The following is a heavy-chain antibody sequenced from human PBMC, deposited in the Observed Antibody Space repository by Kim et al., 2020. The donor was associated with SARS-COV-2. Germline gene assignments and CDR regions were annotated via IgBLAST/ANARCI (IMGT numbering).Heavy chain of an antibody. Sequence: SDTRYSPAFQGQVTISADKSISTAYLQWSSLKASDTAMYYCARSLGFDPWGQGTLVTVSA. J-gene: IGHJ5*02. CDR3: ARSLGFDP. V-gene: IGHV5-51*01. CDR2: SDT.